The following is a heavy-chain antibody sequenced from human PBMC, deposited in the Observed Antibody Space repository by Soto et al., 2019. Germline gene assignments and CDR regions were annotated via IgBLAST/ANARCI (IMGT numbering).Heavy chain of an antibody. J-gene: IGHJ6*02. Sequence: SETLSLTCAVYGGSFSGYYWSWIRQPPGKGLEWIGEINHSGSTNYNPSLKSRVTISVDTSKNQFSLKLSSVTAADAAVYYCARKSNYYYYGMDVWGQGTTVTVP. CDR3: ARKSNYYYYGMDV. V-gene: IGHV4-34*01. CDR2: INHSGST. CDR1: GGSFSGYY.